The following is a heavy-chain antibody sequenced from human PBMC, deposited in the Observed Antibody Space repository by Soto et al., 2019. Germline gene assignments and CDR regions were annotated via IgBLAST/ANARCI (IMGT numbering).Heavy chain of an antibody. J-gene: IGHJ6*02. V-gene: IGHV3-64D*08. CDR1: GFTFSSYA. CDR2: ISSNGGST. CDR3: VKDLNYDFWSGYSYGMDV. D-gene: IGHD3-3*01. Sequence: SLRLSCSASGFTFSSYAMHWVRQAPGKGLEYVSAISSNGGSTYYADSVKGRFTISRDNSKNTLYLQMSSLRAEDTAVYYCVKDLNYDFWSGYSYGMDVWGQGTTVTVSS.